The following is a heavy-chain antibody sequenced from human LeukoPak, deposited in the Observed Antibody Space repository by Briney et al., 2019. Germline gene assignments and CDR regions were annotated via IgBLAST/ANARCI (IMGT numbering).Heavy chain of an antibody. J-gene: IGHJ4*02. Sequence: GRTLRLSCAASGFTFSSYAMHWVRQAPGKGLEWVALIPYDGSNKYYADSVKGRFTVSRDNSKNTLYLQMNSLRVEDTAVYYCAKVAKYYYGSETYYFFEHWGQGTPVTASS. V-gene: IGHV3-30*04. CDR3: AKVAKYYYGSETYYFFEH. CDR2: IPYDGSNK. CDR1: GFTFSSYA. D-gene: IGHD3-10*01.